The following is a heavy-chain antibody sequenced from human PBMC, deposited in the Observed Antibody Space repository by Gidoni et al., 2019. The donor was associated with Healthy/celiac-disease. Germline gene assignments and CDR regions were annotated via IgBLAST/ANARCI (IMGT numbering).Heavy chain of an antibody. D-gene: IGHD6-19*01. J-gene: IGHJ4*02. CDR1: GFTFSSYA. V-gene: IGHV3-23*01. Sequence: EVQLLESGGGLVQPGGSLRLSCAASGFTFSSYAMSWVRQAPGKGLEWVSAISGSGGSTYYADSVKGRFTISRDNSKNTLYLQMNSLRAEDTAVYYCAKDGSYSSGWKGDYFDYWGQGTLVTVSS. CDR3: AKDGSYSSGWKGDYFDY. CDR2: ISGSGGST.